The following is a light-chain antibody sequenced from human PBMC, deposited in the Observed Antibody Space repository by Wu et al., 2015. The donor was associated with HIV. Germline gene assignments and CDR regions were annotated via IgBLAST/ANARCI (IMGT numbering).Light chain of an antibody. CDR1: ESITSW. J-gene: IGKJ2*01. V-gene: IGKV1-5*03. Sequence: DIQMTQSPSTLSASVGDRVTITCRASESITSWLAWYQQKPGKAPNLLIYKASNLESGVPSRFNGSGSGTEFTLTINSLQPDDLATYYCQQYDSDPYTFGQGTKLEIK. CDR3: QQYDSDPYT. CDR2: KAS.